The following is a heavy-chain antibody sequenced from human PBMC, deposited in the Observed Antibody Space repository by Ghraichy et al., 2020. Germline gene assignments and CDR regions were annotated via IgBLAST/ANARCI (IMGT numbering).Heavy chain of an antibody. V-gene: IGHV4-34*01. CDR2: INHSGST. CDR1: GGSFSGYY. J-gene: IGHJ4*02. Sequence: GSLRLSCAVYGGSFSGYYWSWIRQPPGKGLEWIGEINHSGSTNYNPSLKSRVTISVDTSKNQFSLKLSSVTAADTAVYYCARVGGVAATHSVDYWGQGTLVTVSS. D-gene: IGHD2-15*01. CDR3: ARVGGVAATHSVDY.